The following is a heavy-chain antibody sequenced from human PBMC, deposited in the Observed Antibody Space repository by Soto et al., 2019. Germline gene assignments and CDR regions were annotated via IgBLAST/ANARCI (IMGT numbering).Heavy chain of an antibody. D-gene: IGHD3-22*01. J-gene: IGHJ4*02. CDR1: GASISSHY. CDR2: IYHTGST. V-gene: IGHV4-59*11. CDR3: ARGFYDSSGYSNPFDF. Sequence: SETLSLTCSVSGASISSHYWSWIRQTPGKGLEWIGYIYHTGSTNYNPSLKSRLTISIDTSKNQFSLKLSAVTAADTALYYCARGFYDSSGYSNPFDFWSPGTLVTVSS.